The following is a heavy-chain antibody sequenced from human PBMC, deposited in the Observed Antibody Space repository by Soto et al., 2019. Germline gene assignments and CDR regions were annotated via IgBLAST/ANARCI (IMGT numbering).Heavy chain of an antibody. CDR1: GYAFTTYH. V-gene: IGHV1-46*04. CDR2: IDPSDGTT. Sequence: GASVKVSCKASGYAFTTYHMHWVRQAPGQGLEWMGMIDPSDGTTTYAQKLQGRVTMTRDTATSTVYMELRSLRSDDTAVYYCARGYSSSWYPTEYADRAMVAIFDYWGQGTLVSVSS. CDR3: ARGYSSSWYPTEYADRAMVAIFDY. D-gene: IGHD6-13*01. J-gene: IGHJ4*02.